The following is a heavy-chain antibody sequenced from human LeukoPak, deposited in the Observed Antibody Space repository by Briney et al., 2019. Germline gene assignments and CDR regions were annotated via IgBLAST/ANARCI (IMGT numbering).Heavy chain of an antibody. CDR1: GFSFDTYG. J-gene: IGHJ4*02. CDR3: ATNRGRRSYFEH. V-gene: IGHV3-33*01. D-gene: IGHD1-26*01. CDR2: IWSDGSNT. Sequence: GGSLRLSCATSGFSFDTYGMHWVRQAPGKGLEWVATIWSDGSNTYYGDSVKGRFTISRDNSKSTLYLQMSSLRAEDTAIYYCATNRGRRSYFEHWGQGTLVTVSS.